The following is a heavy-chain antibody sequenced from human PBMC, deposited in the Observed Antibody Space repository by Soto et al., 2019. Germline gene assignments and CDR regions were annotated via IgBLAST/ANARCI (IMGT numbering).Heavy chain of an antibody. Sequence: ASVKVSCKASGYTFTSYGLSWVRQAPGQGLEWMGWISAYNGNTYYAQKLQGRVTMTTDTSTSTAYMELRSLRSDDTAVYYCARDLGYYDSTDHLDPLAIWGQGTMVTVSS. D-gene: IGHD3-16*01. CDR3: ARDLGYYDSTDHLDPLAI. J-gene: IGHJ3*02. V-gene: IGHV1-18*01. CDR2: ISAYNGNT. CDR1: GYTFTSYG.